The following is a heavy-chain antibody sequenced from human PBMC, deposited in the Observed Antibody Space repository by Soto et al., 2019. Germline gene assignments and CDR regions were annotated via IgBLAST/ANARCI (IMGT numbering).Heavy chain of an antibody. D-gene: IGHD6-19*01. J-gene: IGHJ5*02. Sequence: QVHLVQSGAEVKKPGASVRVSCKASGYTFTDYYIHWVRQAPGQGLEWMGWTNPNSDGAHYAQKFQGRVTMTRDKSARTACMEVNRLGSDDTAVYFCARGGGSGWHGDWFDPCGQGTLVTVSS. CDR2: TNPNSDGA. CDR1: GYTFTDYY. V-gene: IGHV1-2*02. CDR3: ARGGGSGWHGDWFDP.